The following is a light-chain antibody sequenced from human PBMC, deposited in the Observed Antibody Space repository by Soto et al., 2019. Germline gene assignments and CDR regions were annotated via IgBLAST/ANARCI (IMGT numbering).Light chain of an antibody. Sequence: GDRVTITCRASQSISSWLAWYQQKPGKAPKLLIYDASSLESGVPSRFSGSGSGTEFTLAISSLQPDDFATYYCQQYNSYSWTFGQGTKVDIK. V-gene: IGKV1-5*01. J-gene: IGKJ1*01. CDR1: QSISSW. CDR2: DAS. CDR3: QQYNSYSWT.